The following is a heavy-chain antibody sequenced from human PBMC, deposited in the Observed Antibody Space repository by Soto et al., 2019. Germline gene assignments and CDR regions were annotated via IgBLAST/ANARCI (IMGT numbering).Heavy chain of an antibody. D-gene: IGHD2-2*01. Sequence: QVQLQESGPGLVGPSETLSLTCTVSGGSFSSYYWTWIRQPPGKGLEWIGYVYYSGSTDYNPSLKSRVTISVDTSKNQFSLKLNSVTAADTAVYYCAGRDCSTTSCYYLDYYYLDVWGRGTTVTVSS. CDR1: GGSFSSYY. V-gene: IGHV4-59*08. CDR3: AGRDCSTTSCYYLDYYYLDV. CDR2: VYYSGST. J-gene: IGHJ6*03.